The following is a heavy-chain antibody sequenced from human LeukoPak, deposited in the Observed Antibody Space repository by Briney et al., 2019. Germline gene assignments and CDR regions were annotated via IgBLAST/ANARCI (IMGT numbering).Heavy chain of an antibody. J-gene: IGHJ4*02. D-gene: IGHD5-18*01. CDR1: AFPFSTYT. V-gene: IGHV3-21*01. CDR2: ISSGSTYI. Sequence: GGSLRLSCAASAFPFSTYTMHWVRQAPGKGLEWVSSISSGSTYIYYADSVKGRFTISRDNAKNSLYLQMNSLRAEDTAVYYCARGYSYGASGFDYWGQGTLVTVSS. CDR3: ARGYSYGASGFDY.